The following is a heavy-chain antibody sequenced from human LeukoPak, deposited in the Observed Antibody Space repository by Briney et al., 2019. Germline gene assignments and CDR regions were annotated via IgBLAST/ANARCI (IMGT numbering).Heavy chain of an antibody. CDR2: IIPIFGTA. CDR3: ARARCSSTSCYSQYYGMDV. D-gene: IGHD2-2*01. CDR1: GGTFSSYA. Sequence: SVKVSCKASGGTFSSYAISWVRQAPGQGLEWMGGIIPIFGTANYAQRFQGRVTITADESTSTAYMELSSLRSEDTAVYYCARARCSSTSCYSQYYGMDVWGKGTTVTVSS. J-gene: IGHJ6*04. V-gene: IGHV1-69*01.